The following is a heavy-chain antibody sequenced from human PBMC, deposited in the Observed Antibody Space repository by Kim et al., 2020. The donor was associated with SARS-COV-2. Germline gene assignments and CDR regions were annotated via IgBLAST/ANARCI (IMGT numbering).Heavy chain of an antibody. J-gene: IGHJ6*02. D-gene: IGHD5-18*01. V-gene: IGHV3-33*01. CDR1: GFTFSNYD. Sequence: GGSLRLSCAASGFTFSNYDMHWVRQAPGKGLEWVTLLWYDGINKYYADSVKGRFAIYRDNSKNTLYLQMNSLRAEDTAVYYCAGGARGWVQGYYYSLDVWGQRPTDSVSS. CDR3: AGGARGWVQGYYYSLDV. CDR2: LWYDGINK.